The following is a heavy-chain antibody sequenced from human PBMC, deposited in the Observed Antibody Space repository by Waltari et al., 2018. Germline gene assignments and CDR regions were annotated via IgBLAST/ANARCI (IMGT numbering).Heavy chain of an antibody. J-gene: IGHJ3*02. Sequence: EVQLVQSGAEVKKPGATVKISCQASGYTFTDYYMPWVQQAPGKGLEWMGRVDPEDGETIYAEKFQGRVTITADTSTDTAYMELSSLRSEDTAVYYCATVPSLYDDDAFDIWGQGTMVTVSS. V-gene: IGHV1-69-2*01. CDR2: VDPEDGET. CDR3: ATVPSLYDDDAFDI. D-gene: IGHD3-3*01. CDR1: GYTFTDYY.